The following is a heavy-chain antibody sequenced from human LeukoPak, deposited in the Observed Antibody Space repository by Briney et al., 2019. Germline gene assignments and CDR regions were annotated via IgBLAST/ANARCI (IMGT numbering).Heavy chain of an antibody. Sequence: GGSLRLSCAASGFTFSNNAMTWVRQAPGKGLEWVSSISDSGVNTYYPDSVKGRSTISRDNSKNTLYLQMNSLRAEDTAVYYCAKSFFPGGSSFTFDIWGQGTLVTVSS. CDR2: ISDSGVNT. J-gene: IGHJ3*02. V-gene: IGHV3-23*01. CDR1: GFTFSNNA. D-gene: IGHD3-10*01. CDR3: AKSFFPGGSSFTFDI.